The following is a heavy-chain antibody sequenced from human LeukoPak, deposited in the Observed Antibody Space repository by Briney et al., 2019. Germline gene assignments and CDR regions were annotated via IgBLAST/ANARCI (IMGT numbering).Heavy chain of an antibody. Sequence: GGSLRLSCAASRFTFSTYAMSWVRQAPEKGLEWVSGISISGGSTYYADSVKGRFTISRDNSRNTLYLQMNSLRAEDTAVYYCAKKVGSTQNSYFDFWGQGTLVTVSS. J-gene: IGHJ4*02. CDR3: AKKVGSTQNSYFDF. CDR1: RFTFSTYA. CDR2: ISISGGST. V-gene: IGHV3-23*01. D-gene: IGHD1-26*01.